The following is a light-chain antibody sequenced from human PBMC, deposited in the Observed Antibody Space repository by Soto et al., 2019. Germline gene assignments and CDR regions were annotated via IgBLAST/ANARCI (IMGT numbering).Light chain of an antibody. CDR3: QQTHAVPLT. J-gene: IGKJ5*01. V-gene: IGKV1-39*01. Sequence: DFHLRQSHSALYGSVGDRVTMASRASQPIGNYLNWYQQKPGEATKVLIFAASSLRSGVPSRFSGSGYGTDFTLTINNLHPEDSATYYSQQTHAVPLTFGPGTRLE. CDR1: QPIGNY. CDR2: AAS.